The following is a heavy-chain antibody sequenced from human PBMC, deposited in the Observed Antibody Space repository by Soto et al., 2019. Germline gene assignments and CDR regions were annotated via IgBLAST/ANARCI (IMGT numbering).Heavy chain of an antibody. V-gene: IGHV3-9*01. J-gene: IGHJ6*02. Sequence: EVQLIESGGGWVQPGTSLRVSCAASGFTFHEYAMHWVRQAPGKGLEWVSGISSDGDTIAYADSVQGRFTVFRDNAKNSLYLQMNSLRAEDTALYYCTKGGYDSIYYFGMDVWGQGTTVTVSS. CDR2: ISSDGDTI. D-gene: IGHD5-12*01. CDR1: GFTFHEYA. CDR3: TKGGYDSIYYFGMDV.